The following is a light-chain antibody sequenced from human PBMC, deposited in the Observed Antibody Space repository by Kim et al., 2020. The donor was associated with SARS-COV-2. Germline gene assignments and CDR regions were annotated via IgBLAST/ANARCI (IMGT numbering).Light chain of an antibody. CDR2: GRN. V-gene: IGLV3-19*01. J-gene: IGLJ2*01. Sequence: ALGQTVRITCQGDSLRKYYASWYQQKPGQAPILVIYGRNHRPSGIPDRFSGSTSGNTASLTITGAQAEDEADYYCDSRDSSGNRLVFGGGTQLTVL. CDR1: SLRKYY. CDR3: DSRDSSGNRLV.